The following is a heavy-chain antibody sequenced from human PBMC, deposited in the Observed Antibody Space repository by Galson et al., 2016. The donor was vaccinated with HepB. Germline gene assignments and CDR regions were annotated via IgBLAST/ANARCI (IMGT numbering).Heavy chain of an antibody. CDR1: KFTFSTCA. CDR2: ISGSGDKT. J-gene: IGHJ4*02. Sequence: SLRLSCAASKFTFSTCAMSWVRQAPGQGLEWASSISGSGDKTFHAESVKGRFTISRDNSRDTLFLQMNSLTVDDTAVYYCAKDAKRMTSGNGGTYDSWGQGTLVTVSS. CDR3: AKDAKRMTSGNGGTYDS. V-gene: IGHV3-23*01. D-gene: IGHD4-23*01.